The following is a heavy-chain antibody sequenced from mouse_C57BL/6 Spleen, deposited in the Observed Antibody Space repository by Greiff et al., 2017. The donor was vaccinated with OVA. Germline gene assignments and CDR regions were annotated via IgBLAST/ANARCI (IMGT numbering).Heavy chain of an antibody. V-gene: IGHV1-50*01. CDR2: IDPSDSYT. CDR1: GYTFTSYW. CDR3: ARGGTAYYSNFDY. J-gene: IGHJ2*01. D-gene: IGHD2-5*01. Sequence: QVQLQQPGAELVKPGASVKLSCKASGYTFTSYWMQWVKQRPGQGLEWIGEIDPSDSYTNYNQKFKGKATLTVDTSSSTAYMQLSSLTSEDSAVYYCARGGTAYYSNFDYWGQGTTLTVSS.